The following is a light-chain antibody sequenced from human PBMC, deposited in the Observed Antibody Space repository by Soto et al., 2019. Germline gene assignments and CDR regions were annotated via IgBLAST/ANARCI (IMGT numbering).Light chain of an antibody. J-gene: IGKJ5*01. Sequence: EILLTQSPGTLSLSPGERATLSCRASQSLSGNYLAWYQQKPGQAPRLLIHGASNRATGIPERFSGSGSGTDFTLTISRLEPQDSAMYYCQQYLISVTFGQGTRLENK. CDR1: QSLSGNY. CDR3: QQYLISVT. V-gene: IGKV3-20*01. CDR2: GAS.